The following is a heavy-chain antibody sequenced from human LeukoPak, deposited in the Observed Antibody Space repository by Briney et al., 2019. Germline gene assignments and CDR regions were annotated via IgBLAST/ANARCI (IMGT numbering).Heavy chain of an antibody. CDR1: GLHFSRYS. CDR2: IRYDGSNK. Sequence: PGGSLRLSCAVSGLHFSRYSFHRVRQAPGKGLEWVASIRYDGSNKYYGDSVKGRFTISRDNSKNTLYLQMTSLRAEDTAVYYCAKDIDLKNYYYYMDVWGKGTTVTVSS. CDR3: AKDIDLKNYYYYMDV. J-gene: IGHJ6*03. V-gene: IGHV3-30*02.